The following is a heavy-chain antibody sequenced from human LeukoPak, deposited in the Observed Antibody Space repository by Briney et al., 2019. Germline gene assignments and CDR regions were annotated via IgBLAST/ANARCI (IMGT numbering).Heavy chain of an antibody. V-gene: IGHV5-51*07. CDR1: GYSFTTYW. J-gene: IGHJ4*02. Sequence: GESLKISCKGSGYSFTTYWIAWVHQMPGKGLEWMGIIYPGDSDTRYSPSFQGQVTISADKSTSTAYLQWSSLKASDTAMYYCARTYYDFRSGYSASDYWGQGSLVTVSS. D-gene: IGHD3-3*01. CDR3: ARTYYDFRSGYSASDY. CDR2: IYPGDSDT.